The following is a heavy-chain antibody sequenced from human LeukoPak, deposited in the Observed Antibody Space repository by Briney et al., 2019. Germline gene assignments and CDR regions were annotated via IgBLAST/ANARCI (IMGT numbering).Heavy chain of an antibody. CDR2: IIPIFGTA. CDR1: GGTFSSYA. J-gene: IGHJ4*02. V-gene: IGHV1-69*05. Sequence: SVKVSCKASGGTFSSYAISWVRQAPGQGLEWMGGIIPIFGTANYAQKFQGRVTITTDESTSTAYMELSSLRSEDTALYYCARGYYYDSSGYFAYWGQGTLVTVSS. D-gene: IGHD3-22*01. CDR3: ARGYYYDSSGYFAY.